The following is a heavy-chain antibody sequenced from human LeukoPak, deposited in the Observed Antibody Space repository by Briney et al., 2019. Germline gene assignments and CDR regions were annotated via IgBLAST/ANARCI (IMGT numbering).Heavy chain of an antibody. V-gene: IGHV3-74*01. CDR2: ISSDAITT. Sequence: GGSLRLSCAASGFTFSTYWMHWVRQAPGKGLVWVSRISSDAITTNYADSVKGRFTVSRDNAKNTLYLQMNCLRDEDTAVYYCARRPCSGGICYPPDYWGQGTLVTVSS. D-gene: IGHD2-15*01. CDR1: GFTFSTYW. J-gene: IGHJ4*02. CDR3: ARRPCSGGICYPPDY.